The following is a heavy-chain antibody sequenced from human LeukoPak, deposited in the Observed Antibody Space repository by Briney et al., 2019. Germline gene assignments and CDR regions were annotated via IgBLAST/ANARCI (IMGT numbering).Heavy chain of an antibody. CDR1: GFPFSNYW. V-gene: IGHV3-74*01. CDR3: ARTFGSGRYPGDWFDP. D-gene: IGHD6-19*01. CDR2: VSTDGSST. Sequence: QPGGSLRLSCTASGFPFSNYWMHWVRHGPGKGLEWVSRVSTDGSSTTYADSVKGRFTISRDNAKNTLYLQMSSLRAEDTAVYYCARTFGSGRYPGDWFDPWGQGTLVTVSS. J-gene: IGHJ5*02.